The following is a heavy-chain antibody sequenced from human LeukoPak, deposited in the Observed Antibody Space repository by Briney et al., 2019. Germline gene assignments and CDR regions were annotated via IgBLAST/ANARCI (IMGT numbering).Heavy chain of an antibody. J-gene: IGHJ6*02. Sequence: SGGSLRLSCAASGFTFSNAWMSWVRQAPGKGVEWVGRIKSKTDGGTTDYAAPVKGRFTISRDDSKNTLYLQMNSLKTEDTAVYYCTPYSGSYYDGPGMDVWGQGTTVAVSS. CDR2: IKSKTDGGTT. CDR3: TPYSGSYYDGPGMDV. CDR1: GFTFSNAW. D-gene: IGHD1-26*01. V-gene: IGHV3-15*01.